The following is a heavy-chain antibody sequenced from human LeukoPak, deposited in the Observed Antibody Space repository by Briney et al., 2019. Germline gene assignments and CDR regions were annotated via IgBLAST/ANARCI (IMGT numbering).Heavy chain of an antibody. J-gene: IGHJ4*02. CDR1: GFTFSSFP. V-gene: IGHV3-64D*09. CDR2: ISSNGGNT. D-gene: IGHD2-15*01. CDR3: VRREEISGHYDY. Sequence: PGGSLRSSCSVSGFTFSSFPMHWVRQAPGKRLEFVSGISSNGGNTNYADSVKGRFTISRDNSKNTLYLQMSSLRAEDTAMYYCVRREEISGHYDYWGQGTLVTVSS.